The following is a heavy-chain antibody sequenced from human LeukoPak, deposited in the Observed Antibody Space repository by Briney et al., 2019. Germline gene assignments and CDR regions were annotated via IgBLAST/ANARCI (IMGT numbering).Heavy chain of an antibody. CDR1: GFTFSSYS. V-gene: IGHV3-21*01. J-gene: IGHJ5*02. D-gene: IGHD6-13*01. Sequence: GGSLRLSCAASGFTFSSYSMNWVRRAPGKGLEWVSCTSSSGSYKYYADSVKGRFTISRDNAKNSLYLQMDSLRAEDTAVYYCARDLVLVPGDNWFDPWGQGTLVTVSS. CDR3: ARDLVLVPGDNWFDP. CDR2: TSSSGSYK.